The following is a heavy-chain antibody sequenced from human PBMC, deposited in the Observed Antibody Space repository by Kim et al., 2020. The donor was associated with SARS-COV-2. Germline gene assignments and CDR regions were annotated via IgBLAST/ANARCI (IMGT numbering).Heavy chain of an antibody. CDR2: INHSGST. D-gene: IGHD3-3*01. CDR3: ARKGSYDFWSGYYTKGDEHEQRGYYYGMDV. Sequence: SETLSLTCAVYGGSFSGYYWSWIRQPPGKGLEWIGEINHSGSTNYNPSLKSRVTISVDTSKNQFSLKLSSVTAADTAVYYCARKGSYDFWSGYYTKGDEHEQRGYYYGMDVWGQGTTVTVSS. J-gene: IGHJ6*02. CDR1: GGSFSGYY. V-gene: IGHV4-34*01.